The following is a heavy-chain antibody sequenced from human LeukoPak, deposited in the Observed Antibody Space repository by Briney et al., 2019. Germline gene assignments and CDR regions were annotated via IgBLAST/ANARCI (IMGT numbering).Heavy chain of an antibody. V-gene: IGHV4-30-2*01. CDR3: ARGRTVDY. CDR1: GASISSSGYS. J-gene: IGHJ4*02. Sequence: SETLSLTCAVSGASISSSGYSWWWVRQPPGKGLEWIGEINHSGSTNYNPSLKSRVTISVDTSKNQFSLKLSSVTAADTAVYYCARGRTVDYWGQGTLVTVSS. CDR2: INHSGST.